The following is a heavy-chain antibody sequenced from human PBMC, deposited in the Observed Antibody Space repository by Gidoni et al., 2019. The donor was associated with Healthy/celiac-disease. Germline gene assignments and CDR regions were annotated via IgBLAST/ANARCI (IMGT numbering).Heavy chain of an antibody. V-gene: IGHV5-51*01. J-gene: IGHJ3*02. CDR3: ARQPRDSSGYFGDAFDI. CDR2: IYPSDSDT. Sequence: EVQLVQSGAEVKKPGESLKISCKGSGYSFTSYWIGWVRTMPGKGLEWMGIIYPSDSDTRYSPSFQGQVTISADKSISTAYLQWSSLKASDTAMYYCARQPRDSSGYFGDAFDIWGQGTMVTVSS. D-gene: IGHD3-22*01. CDR1: GYSFTSYW.